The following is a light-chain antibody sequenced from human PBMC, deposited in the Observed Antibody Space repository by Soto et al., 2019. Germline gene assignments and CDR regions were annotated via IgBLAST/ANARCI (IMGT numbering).Light chain of an antibody. Sequence: QSALTQPASVSGSPGQSITISCIGTSSDIGPYNYVSWYQQHPDKAPKLILYEVTNRPSGASDRFSGFKSGNAAFLTISGLQAEDEADYYCSSYSSSATPYVFGTGTKLTVL. CDR2: EVT. V-gene: IGLV2-14*01. J-gene: IGLJ1*01. CDR1: SSDIGPYNY. CDR3: SSYSSSATPYV.